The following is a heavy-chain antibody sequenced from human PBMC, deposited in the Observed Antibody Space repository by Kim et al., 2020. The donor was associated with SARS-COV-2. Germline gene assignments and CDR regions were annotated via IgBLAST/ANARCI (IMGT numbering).Heavy chain of an antibody. J-gene: IGHJ5*02. CDR2: ISYDGTIQ. D-gene: IGHD2-2*01. Sequence: GGSLRLSCAASGLTLRNSGMHWVRQAPGKGLEWVADISYDGTIQYYGDSVEGRFTISRDNSKNTLYLQMNSLRLEDTAVYYCAKGPIAVVSGGKMWLDPWGQGTLVTVSS. CDR3: AKGPIAVVSGGKMWLDP. V-gene: IGHV3-30*18. CDR1: GLTLRNSG.